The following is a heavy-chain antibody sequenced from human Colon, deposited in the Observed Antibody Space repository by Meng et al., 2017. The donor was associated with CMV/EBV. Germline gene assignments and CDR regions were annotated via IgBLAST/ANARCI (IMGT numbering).Heavy chain of an antibody. CDR3: ARELGGTYYFDF. V-gene: IGHV1-2*04. J-gene: IGHJ4*02. CDR2: INPNSGGT. CDR1: GYTFTDYY. D-gene: IGHD1-26*01. Sequence: QVHLVQSGAEVKKPGASVKVSCTASGYTFTDYYIHWVRQAPGQGLQWMGWINPNSGGTHFAQKFQGWVTMTRDTSTSTVHMELNSLTFADTAVYYCARELGGTYYFDFWGQGTLVTVSS.